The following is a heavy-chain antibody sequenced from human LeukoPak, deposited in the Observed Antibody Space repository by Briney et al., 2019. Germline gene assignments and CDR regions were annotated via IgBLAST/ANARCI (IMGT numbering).Heavy chain of an antibody. CDR2: LYYSGST. CDR3: ARGLVRVDDAFDI. J-gene: IGHJ3*02. CDR1: GDSISSYF. Sequence: SETLSLTCTVSGDSISSYFWGLIRQPPGKGLEWIGNLYYSGSTYYNPSLKSRVTISVDTSKNQFSLRLSSVTAADTAVYYCARGLVRVDDAFDIWGQGTMVTVSS. D-gene: IGHD2-2*01. V-gene: IGHV4-39*01.